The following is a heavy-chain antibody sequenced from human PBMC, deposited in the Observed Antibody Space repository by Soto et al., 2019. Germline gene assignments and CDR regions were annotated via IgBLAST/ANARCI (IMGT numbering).Heavy chain of an antibody. CDR2: ISAYNGNT. CDR1: GYTFTSYG. V-gene: IGHV1-18*01. J-gene: IGHJ6*02. D-gene: IGHD1-1*01. CDR3: WKDKMGSNYYYFGMDV. Sequence: ASVKVSCKASGYTFTSYGISWVRQAPRQGLEWMGWISAYNGNTNYAQKLQGRVTITTDTSTSTAYMEPRSLRSDDTAVYYVWKDKMGSNYYYFGMDVWGQGTTVTAP.